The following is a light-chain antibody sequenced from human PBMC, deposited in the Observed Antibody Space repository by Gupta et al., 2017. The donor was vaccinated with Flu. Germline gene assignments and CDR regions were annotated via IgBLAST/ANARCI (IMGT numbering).Light chain of an antibody. Sequence: DVQMTQSPSSLSASVGDRVTITCRASQSIRNNLNWYQQKPVQAPRLLMYAASKLQTGVPSRFSGPGSVTDFTLIIISRQPEDFATYYCQQSHSSSRTFGQGTKVEIK. CDR3: QQSHSSSRT. J-gene: IGKJ1*01. V-gene: IGKV1-39*01. CDR2: AAS. CDR1: QSIRNN.